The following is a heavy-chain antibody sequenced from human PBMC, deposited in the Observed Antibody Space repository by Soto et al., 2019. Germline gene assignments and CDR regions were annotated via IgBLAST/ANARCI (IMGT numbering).Heavy chain of an antibody. V-gene: IGHV3-73*02. D-gene: IGHD3-3*01. J-gene: IGHJ4*02. CDR3: SSDDSGRFFN. Sequence: EVQLVESGGGLVQPGGSLKLSCAASGFTFGASALHWVRQASGKGLEWLGRIGSKGETYATAYAASVKGRFTISRDDSKNTAYVQMNRLESEDTAVYYCSSDDSGRFFNWGRGTLVTVST. CDR1: GFTFGASA. CDR2: IGSKGETYAT.